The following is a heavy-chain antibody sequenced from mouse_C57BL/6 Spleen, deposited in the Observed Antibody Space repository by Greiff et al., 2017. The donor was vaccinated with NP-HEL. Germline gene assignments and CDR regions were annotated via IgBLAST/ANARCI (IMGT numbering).Heavy chain of an antibody. Sequence: VQRVESGPGLVQPSQSLSITCTVSGFSLTSYGVHWVRQSPGKGLEWLGVIWSGGSTDYNAAFISRLSISKDNSKSQVFFKMNSLQADDTAIYYCARITTVVVGYYAMDYWGQGTSVTVSS. CDR1: GFSLTSYG. CDR3: ARITTVVVGYYAMDY. J-gene: IGHJ4*01. D-gene: IGHD1-1*01. V-gene: IGHV2-2*01. CDR2: IWSGGST.